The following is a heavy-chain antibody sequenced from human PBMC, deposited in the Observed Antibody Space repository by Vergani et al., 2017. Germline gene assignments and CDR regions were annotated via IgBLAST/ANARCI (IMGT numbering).Heavy chain of an antibody. Sequence: VQLVESGGGLVKPGGSLRLSCAASGFTFSDFSMSWVRQGPGKGLEWVAFIGSSGPYINYADSVKGRFIISRDNTNNSLFLQLRSLRAEDAAVYYCARDCTSGGCPDNYGMDVWGQGATVTVSS. J-gene: IGHJ6*02. V-gene: IGHV3-21*06. CDR3: ARDCTSGGCPDNYGMDV. D-gene: IGHD2-8*01. CDR2: IGSSGPYI. CDR1: GFTFSDFS.